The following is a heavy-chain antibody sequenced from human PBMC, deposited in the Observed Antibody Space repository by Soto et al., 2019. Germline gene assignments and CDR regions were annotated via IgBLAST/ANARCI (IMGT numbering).Heavy chain of an antibody. CDR1: GFTFGDYA. Sequence: PGGSLRLSCTASGFTFGDYAMSWFRQAPGKGLEWVGFIRSKAYGGTTEYAASVKGRLTISRDDSKSIAYLQMNSLKTEDTAVYYCTRGDSSGYYYWDYWGQGTLVTVSS. D-gene: IGHD3-22*01. CDR3: TRGDSSGYYYWDY. V-gene: IGHV3-49*03. CDR2: IRSKAYGGTT. J-gene: IGHJ4*02.